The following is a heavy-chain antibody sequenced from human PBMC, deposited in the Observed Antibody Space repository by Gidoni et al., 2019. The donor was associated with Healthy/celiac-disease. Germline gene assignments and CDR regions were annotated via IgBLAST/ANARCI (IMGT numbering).Heavy chain of an antibody. J-gene: IGHJ4*02. CDR1: GYTLPSYG. CDR2: ISADNGNT. V-gene: IGHV1-18*01. D-gene: IGHD3-22*01. CDR3: ARGHRSGYPPYYFDY. Sequence: QVQLVQSGAEGKKPVASVKVSCEASGYTLPSYGISWVRQATGQGLEWMAWISADNGNTNYVQKLQGRVTMTTDTSTSTAYMELRSLRSDDTAVYYFARGHRSGYPPYYFDYWGQGTLVTVSS.